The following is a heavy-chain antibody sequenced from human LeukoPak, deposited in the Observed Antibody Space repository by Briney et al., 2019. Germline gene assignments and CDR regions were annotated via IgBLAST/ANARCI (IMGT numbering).Heavy chain of an antibody. Sequence: GESLKISCKGSGYRFNAYWIAWVRQMPGKGLEWMGIIYPDDSDTRYSPSFQGQITISADKSVRTAYLQWSSLKASDTAMYYCARPNITSYYDSRGYDAFDVWGQGTMVTVSS. D-gene: IGHD3-22*01. CDR1: GYRFNAYW. J-gene: IGHJ3*01. CDR3: ARPNITSYYDSRGYDAFDV. CDR2: IYPDDSDT. V-gene: IGHV5-51*01.